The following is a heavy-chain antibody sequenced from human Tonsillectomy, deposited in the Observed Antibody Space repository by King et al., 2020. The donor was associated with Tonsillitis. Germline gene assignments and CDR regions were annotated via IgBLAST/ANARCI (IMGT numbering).Heavy chain of an antibody. CDR2: INSDGSYS. J-gene: IGHJ4*02. Sequence: VQLVESGGGLVQPGGSLRLSCAASGFTFSSYWMYWVRQPPGKGPVWVSRINSDGSYSTHADSVKGRFTISRDNAKNTLYLQMNSLRAEDTAVYYCASYNWNYRDDYWGQGTLVTVSS. CDR1: GFTFSSYW. CDR3: ASYNWNYRDDY. V-gene: IGHV3-74*03. D-gene: IGHD1-7*01.